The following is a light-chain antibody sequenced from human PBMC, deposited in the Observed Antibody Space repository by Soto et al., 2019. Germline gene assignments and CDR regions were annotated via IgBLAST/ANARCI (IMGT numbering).Light chain of an antibody. Sequence: NFMLTQPHSVSESPGKTVTISCTRSSGSIASNYVQWYQQRPGSSPTTVIYEDNQRPSGVPDRFSGSIDSSSNSASLTISGLKTEDEADYYCQSYDSSNQGVFGGGTKHRP. V-gene: IGLV6-57*01. J-gene: IGLJ3*02. CDR3: QSYDSSNQGV. CDR2: EDN. CDR1: SGSIASNY.